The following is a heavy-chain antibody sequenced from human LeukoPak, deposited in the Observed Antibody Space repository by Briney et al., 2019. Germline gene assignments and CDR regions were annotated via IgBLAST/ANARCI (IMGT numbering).Heavy chain of an antibody. Sequence: GGSLRLSCAASGFTFSNYGMHWVRQAPGRGLECVAVIWYDGNHQYYADSVKGRFNISRDNSMNTLYLQMNSLRVEDTAVYYCAKGPTQVLRFLRDGKTYYMDVWGKGTSVLVSS. D-gene: IGHD3-3*01. CDR2: IWYDGNHQ. CDR3: AKGPTQVLRFLRDGKTYYMDV. V-gene: IGHV3-33*06. CDR1: GFTFSNYG. J-gene: IGHJ6*03.